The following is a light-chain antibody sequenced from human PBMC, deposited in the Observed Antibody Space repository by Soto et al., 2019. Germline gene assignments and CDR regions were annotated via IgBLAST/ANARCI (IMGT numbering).Light chain of an antibody. J-gene: IGKJ2*01. CDR2: GAS. CDR3: QQYDDWPPMYT. V-gene: IGKV3-15*01. Sequence: EIVLTQSPGTLSLSPGERATLSCRASQSVTSNYLTWYQQKPGQAPGLLIFGASTRATGVPARFSGSGSGTEFTLTISTLQSEDCAVYYFQQYDDWPPMYTVGQGTKVDIK. CDR1: QSVTSN.